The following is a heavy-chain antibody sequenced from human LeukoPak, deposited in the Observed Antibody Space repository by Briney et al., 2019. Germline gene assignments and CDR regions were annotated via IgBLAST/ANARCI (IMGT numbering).Heavy chain of an antibody. CDR2: ISSSSSYI. V-gene: IGHV3-21*01. J-gene: IGHJ4*02. CDR3: ARGKFVGATYEGHFDY. CDR1: GFTFSSYS. Sequence: PGGSLRLSCAASGFTFSSYSMNWVRQAPGKGLEWVSSISSSSSYIYYADSVKGRFTISRDNAKNSLYLQMNSLRAEDTAVYYCARGKFVGATYEGHFDYWGQGTLVTVSS. D-gene: IGHD1-26*01.